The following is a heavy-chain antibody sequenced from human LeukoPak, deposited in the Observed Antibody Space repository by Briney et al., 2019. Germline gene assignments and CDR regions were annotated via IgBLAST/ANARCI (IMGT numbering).Heavy chain of an antibody. Sequence: ASVKVSCKVSGYTLTELSMHWVRQAPGKGLEWMGGFDPEDGETIYAQKFQGRVTMTEDTSTDTAYMELSSLRSEDTAVYYCATRGTIFGVVTYDYWGQGTLVTVSS. J-gene: IGHJ4*02. V-gene: IGHV1-24*01. CDR2: FDPEDGET. CDR1: GYTLTELS. D-gene: IGHD3-3*01. CDR3: ATRGTIFGVVTYDY.